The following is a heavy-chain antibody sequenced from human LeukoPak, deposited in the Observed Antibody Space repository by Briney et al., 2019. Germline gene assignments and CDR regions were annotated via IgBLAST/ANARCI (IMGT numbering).Heavy chain of an antibody. Sequence: GGSLRLSCAASGFTFSSYGIHWVRQAPGKGPEWVAFVHYDGSNKYYADSVKGRFTVPRDNSKNTVYLEMNSLNSEDTAVYYCAKDPWDYWGQGTLVTVSP. CDR2: VHYDGSNK. J-gene: IGHJ4*02. CDR3: AKDPWDY. V-gene: IGHV3-30*02. CDR1: GFTFSSYG.